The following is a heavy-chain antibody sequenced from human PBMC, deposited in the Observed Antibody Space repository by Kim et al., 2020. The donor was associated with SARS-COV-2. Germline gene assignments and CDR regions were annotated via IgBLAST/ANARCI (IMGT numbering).Heavy chain of an antibody. J-gene: IGHJ4*02. CDR1: GLMFSSHW. CDR3: ARGVDF. Sequence: GGSLRLSCAASGLMFSSHWMSLVRQTPGKRLEWVANIKPDATEKYYVDSVEGRFTITRDNDINFLYLELHNLRAEDKAVYYCARGVDFWGQGTLVTVSS. CDR2: IKPDATEK. V-gene: IGHV3-7*04.